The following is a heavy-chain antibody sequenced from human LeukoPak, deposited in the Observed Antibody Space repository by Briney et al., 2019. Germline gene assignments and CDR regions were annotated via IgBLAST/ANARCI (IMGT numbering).Heavy chain of an antibody. CDR2: INPNSGGT. D-gene: IGHD3-22*01. V-gene: IGHV1-2*02. Sequence: ASVKVSCKASGYMXTGYYMHWVRQAPGQGLEWMGWINPNSGGTNYAQKFQGRVTMTRDTSISTAYMELSRLRSDDTAVYYCARLDYDSSGSQYFQHWGQGTLVTVSS. J-gene: IGHJ1*01. CDR1: GYMXTGYY. CDR3: ARLDYDSSGSQYFQH.